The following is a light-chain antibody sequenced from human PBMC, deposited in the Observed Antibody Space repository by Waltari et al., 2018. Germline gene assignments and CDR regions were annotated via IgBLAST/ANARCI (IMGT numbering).Light chain of an antibody. Sequence: QSALTQPASVSGSPGQSITISCTGTSSDVGNYNLVSWYQQHPGKAPKLMIYEVIKRPSGVSNRFSGSKSDNTASLTISGLQPEDEADYYCCSSALTSGVFGSGTKVTVL. J-gene: IGLJ1*01. CDR3: CSSALTSGV. CDR2: EVI. V-gene: IGLV2-23*02. CDR1: SSDVGNYNL.